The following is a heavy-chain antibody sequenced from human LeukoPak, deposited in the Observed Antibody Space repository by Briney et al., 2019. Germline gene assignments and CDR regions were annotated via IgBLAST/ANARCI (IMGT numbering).Heavy chain of an antibody. CDR1: GYTFTGYY. D-gene: IGHD3-16*01. CDR3: ARIERLGELWGIDY. V-gene: IGHV1-2*02. J-gene: IGHJ4*02. Sequence: ASVKVSCKASGYTFTGYYMHWVRQAPGQGLEWMGWINPNSGGTNYAQKFQGRVTMTRDTSISTAYMELSRLRSDDTAVYYCARIERLGELWGIDYWGQGTLVTVSS. CDR2: INPNSGGT.